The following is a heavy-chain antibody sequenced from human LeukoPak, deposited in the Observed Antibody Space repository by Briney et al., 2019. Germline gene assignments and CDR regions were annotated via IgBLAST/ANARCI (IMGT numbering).Heavy chain of an antibody. V-gene: IGHV3-66*01. D-gene: IGHD3-10*01. CDR1: GFTVSSNY. Sequence: GGSLRLSCAASGFTVSSNYMSWVRQAPGKGLEWVSVIYSGGSTYYADSVKGRFTISRDNSKNTLYLQMNSLRAEDTAVYYCAKLSGSGNYYYYYMDVWGKGTTVTVSS. CDR3: AKLSGSGNYYYYYMDV. J-gene: IGHJ6*03. CDR2: IYSGGST.